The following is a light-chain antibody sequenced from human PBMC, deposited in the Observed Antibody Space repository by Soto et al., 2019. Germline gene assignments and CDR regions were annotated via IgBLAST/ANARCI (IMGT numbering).Light chain of an antibody. V-gene: IGKV1-33*01. J-gene: IGKJ5*01. CDR2: DAS. CDR1: QNINNY. Sequence: DIQMTQSPSSLSASVGDRVTITCQASQNINNYLNWYQQKPGRAPKLLIYDASNLEAGAPSRFRGSGSGTDFTFTISRLQPEDIATYYCQQYENLPTFGQGTRL. CDR3: QQYENLPT.